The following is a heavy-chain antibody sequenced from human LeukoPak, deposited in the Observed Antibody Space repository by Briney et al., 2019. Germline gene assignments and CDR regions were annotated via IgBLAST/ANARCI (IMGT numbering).Heavy chain of an antibody. V-gene: IGHV3-74*03. CDR1: GFTFSTYL. CDR2: INTDGSIT. Sequence: PGGSLRLSCAASGFTFSTYLMHWVRQAPGEGLVWVSRINTDGSITTYADSVKGRFTISRDNAKNTLYLQMNSLRDEDTAVYYCASLGALVPWGQGTLVTGSS. D-gene: IGHD3-9*01. CDR3: ASLGALVP. J-gene: IGHJ5*02.